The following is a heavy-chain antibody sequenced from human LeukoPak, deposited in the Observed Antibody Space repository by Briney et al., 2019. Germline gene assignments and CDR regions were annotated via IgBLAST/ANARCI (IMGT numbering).Heavy chain of an antibody. CDR1: GFTFSSYG. V-gene: IGHV3-33*08. J-gene: IGHJ3*02. Sequence: HSGRSLRLSCAASGFTFSSYGMHWVRQAPGKGLEWVAVIWYDGSNKYYADSVKGRFTISRDNSKNTLFLQMNSLRAENTAIYYCARDRRAGYNYGPQDIWGQGTMVTVSS. CDR2: IWYDGSNK. CDR3: ARDRRAGYNYGPQDI. D-gene: IGHD5-18*01.